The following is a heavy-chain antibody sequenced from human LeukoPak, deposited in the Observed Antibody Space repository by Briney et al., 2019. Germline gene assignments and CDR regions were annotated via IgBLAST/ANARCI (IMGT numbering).Heavy chain of an antibody. CDR1: GFTFSDYD. D-gene: IGHD3-16*01. CDR2: ISGLSTHI. V-gene: IGHV3-69-1*02. Sequence: GGSLRLSCSASGFTFSDYDMNWVRQAPGKGLERVSSISGLSTHIYYGDSVKGRFSISRDNAKNSVYLQMNSLGVEDTAIHYCGRAFPTLRTSSAGDLWGQGILVTVSS. CDR3: GRAFPTLRTSSAGDL. J-gene: IGHJ4*02.